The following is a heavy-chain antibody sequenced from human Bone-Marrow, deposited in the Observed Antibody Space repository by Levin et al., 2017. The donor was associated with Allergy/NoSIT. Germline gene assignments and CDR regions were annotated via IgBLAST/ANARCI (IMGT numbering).Heavy chain of an antibody. V-gene: IGHV4-34*01. J-gene: IGHJ4*02. CDR1: GGSFSGYY. D-gene: IGHD2-2*01. Sequence: SETLSLTCAVYGGSFSGYYWSWIRQPPGKGLEWIGEINHSGSTNYNPSLKSRVTISVDTSKNQFSLKLSSVTAADTAVYYCARGRASRKPELDYWGQGTLVTVSS. CDR3: ARGRASRKPELDY. CDR2: INHSGST.